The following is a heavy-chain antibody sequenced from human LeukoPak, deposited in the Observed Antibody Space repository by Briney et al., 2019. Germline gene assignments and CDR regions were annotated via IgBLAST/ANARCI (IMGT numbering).Heavy chain of an antibody. CDR3: ARGYCGGDCYSTDYYYYGIDV. CDR1: GGSISSYY. CDR2: IYYSGST. V-gene: IGHV4-59*01. D-gene: IGHD2-21*02. Sequence: SETLSLTCTVSGGSISSYYWSWIRQPPGKGLEWIGYIYYSGSTNYNPSLKSRVTVSVDTSKNQFSLKLSSVTAADTAVYYCARGYCGGDCYSTDYYYYGIDVWGQGTTVTVSS. J-gene: IGHJ6*02.